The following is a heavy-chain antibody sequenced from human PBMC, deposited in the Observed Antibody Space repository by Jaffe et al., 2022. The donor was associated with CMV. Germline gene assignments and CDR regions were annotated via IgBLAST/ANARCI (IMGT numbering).Heavy chain of an antibody. CDR1: GFTFSSYA. V-gene: IGHV3-23*01. CDR2: ISDSGGSK. Sequence: EVQLLESGGNLVQPGGSLRLSCAAFGFTFSSYAMSWVRQAPGKGLEWVSVISDSGGSKYYADSVKGRFTISRDNSKNTLYLQVNSLRAEDTAVYYCAKQRETFGDSVTDYWGQGTLVTVSS. D-gene: IGHD4-17*01. J-gene: IGHJ4*02. CDR3: AKQRETFGDSVTDY.